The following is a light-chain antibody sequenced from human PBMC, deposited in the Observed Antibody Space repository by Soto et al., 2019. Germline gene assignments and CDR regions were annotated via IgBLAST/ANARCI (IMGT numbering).Light chain of an antibody. CDR3: MQGTHWPRT. CDR2: KVS. Sequence: DVVMTQSPLSLPVTLGQPASISCRSSQSLVYSDGYTYLNWFHQRPGQSPRRLIYKVSNRDSGVPDRFSGSGSGTDFTLKISRVEAEDVGVYYCMQGTHWPRTFGQGTKVDIK. CDR1: QSLVYSDGYTY. V-gene: IGKV2-30*01. J-gene: IGKJ1*01.